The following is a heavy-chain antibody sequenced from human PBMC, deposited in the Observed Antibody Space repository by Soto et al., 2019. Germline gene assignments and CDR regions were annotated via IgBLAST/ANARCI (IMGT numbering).Heavy chain of an antibody. CDR1: GFTFSSYG. Sequence: SLRLSCAASGFTFSSYGMHWVRQAPGKGLEWVAVIWYDGSNKYYADSVKGRFTISRDNSKNTLYLQMNSLRAEDTAVYYCAREPYYDFWSGYYKYYYGMDVWGQGTTVTVSS. V-gene: IGHV3-33*01. J-gene: IGHJ6*02. D-gene: IGHD3-3*01. CDR2: IWYDGSNK. CDR3: AREPYYDFWSGYYKYYYGMDV.